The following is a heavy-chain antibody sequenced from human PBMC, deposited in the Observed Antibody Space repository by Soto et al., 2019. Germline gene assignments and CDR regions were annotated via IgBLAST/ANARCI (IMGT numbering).Heavy chain of an antibody. CDR2: IYHSGTT. D-gene: IGHD6-19*01. CDR1: GGSITTNW. CDR3: ARHIAVRRTRGFDY. Sequence: QVHLQESGPGLVNPSGTLSLTCAVSGGSITTNWWSWVRQPPGKGLEWVGEIYHSGTTNNNSYLRGRVAISVDKPNNQFSLNLNSVTAEDSTIYYSARHIAVRRTRGFDYWGQGNLVTVSS. J-gene: IGHJ4*02. V-gene: IGHV4-4*02.